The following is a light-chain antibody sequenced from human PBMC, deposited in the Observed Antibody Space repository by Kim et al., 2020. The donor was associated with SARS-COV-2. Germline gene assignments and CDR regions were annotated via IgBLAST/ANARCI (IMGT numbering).Light chain of an antibody. CDR3: SSYTSSSTYG. CDR2: DVS. CDR1: SSDVGGYNY. J-gene: IGLJ1*01. Sequence: QSALTQPASVSGSPGQSITISCTGTSSDVGGYNYVSWYQQHPGKAPKLMIYDVSKRPSGVSNRFSGSKSGNTASLTISGLQAEDEADYYCSSYTSSSTYGYRTVTNVAVL. V-gene: IGLV2-14*01.